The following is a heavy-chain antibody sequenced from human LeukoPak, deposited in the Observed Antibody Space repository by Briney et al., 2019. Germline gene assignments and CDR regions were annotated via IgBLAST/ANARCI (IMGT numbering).Heavy chain of an antibody. D-gene: IGHD3-3*01. CDR3: ARVVTYDFWSGYPYSTRHLDV. J-gene: IGHJ6*04. V-gene: IGHV1-2*02. CDR2: INPNSGGT. CDR1: GYTFTDYF. Sequence: WASVKVSCRASGYTFTDYFMHWVRQAPGQGLEWMGWINPNSGGTNYAQKFQGRVTMTRDTSISTAYMELSRLRSDDTAVYYCARVVTYDFWSGYPYSTRHLDVWGKGTTVTVSS.